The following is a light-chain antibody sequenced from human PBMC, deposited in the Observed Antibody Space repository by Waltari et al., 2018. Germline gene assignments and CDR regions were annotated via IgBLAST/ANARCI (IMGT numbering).Light chain of an antibody. CDR1: QSVLYSSNNRNY. CDR2: WAS. CDR3: HQYYSNRMWT. Sequence: DIVMTQSPDSLAVSLGERATINCKSSQSVLYSSNNRNYLAWYQQKPGQPPKMLIYWASTRESGVPDRFSGSGSGTDFTLTISSLQAEDVAVYYCHQYYSNRMWTFGQGTKVESK. J-gene: IGKJ1*01. V-gene: IGKV4-1*01.